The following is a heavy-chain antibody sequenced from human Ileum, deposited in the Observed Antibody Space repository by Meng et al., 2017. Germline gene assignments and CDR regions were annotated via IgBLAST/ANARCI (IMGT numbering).Heavy chain of an antibody. CDR2: INHSGST. Sequence: QVQLQQWGAGLLEPSETLSLTCAVYGGSFSGYYWSWIRQPPGKGLEWIGEINHSGSTNYNPSLKSRVTISVDTSKNQFSLKLSSVTAADTAVYYCARGGHDSSGYYSFDYWGQGTLVTVSS. D-gene: IGHD3-22*01. CDR1: GGSFSGYY. V-gene: IGHV4-34*01. J-gene: IGHJ4*02. CDR3: ARGGHDSSGYYSFDY.